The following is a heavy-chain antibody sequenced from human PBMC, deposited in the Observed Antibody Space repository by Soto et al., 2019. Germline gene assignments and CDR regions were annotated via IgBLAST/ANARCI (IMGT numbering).Heavy chain of an antibody. CDR3: AKPGYSSSSYFDY. D-gene: IGHD6-6*01. CDR2: ISGSGGST. Sequence: GGSLRLSCAASGFTFSSYAMSWVRQAPGKGLEWVSAISGSGGSTYYADPVKGRFTISRDNSKNTLYLQMNSLRAEDTAVYYCAKPGYSSSSYFDYWGQEPWSPSPQ. CDR1: GFTFSSYA. V-gene: IGHV3-23*01. J-gene: IGHJ4*01.